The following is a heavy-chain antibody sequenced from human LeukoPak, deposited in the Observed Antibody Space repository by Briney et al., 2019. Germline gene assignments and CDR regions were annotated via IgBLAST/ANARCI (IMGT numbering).Heavy chain of an antibody. V-gene: IGHV1-18*01. D-gene: IGHD2-2*01. J-gene: IGHJ5*02. Sequence: ASVKVSCKASGYTFTSYGISWVRQAPGQGLEWMGWISAYNGNTNYAQKLQGRVTTTTDTSTSTAYMELRSLRSDDTAVYYCASSSTLSSWFDPWGQGTLVTVSS. CDR2: ISAYNGNT. CDR1: GYTFTSYG. CDR3: ASSSTLSSWFDP.